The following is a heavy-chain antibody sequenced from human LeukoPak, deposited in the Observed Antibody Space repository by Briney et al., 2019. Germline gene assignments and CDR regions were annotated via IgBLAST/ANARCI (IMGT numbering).Heavy chain of an antibody. D-gene: IGHD4-17*01. J-gene: IGHJ4*02. Sequence: GGSLRLSCTASGFTFSTSSMNWVRQAPGKGLEWVSYISSSSSAMQYADSVKGRFTISRDNVKNSLHLQMNSLRAEDTAVYYCARLSYGDYDYWGQGTLVTVSS. CDR1: GFTFSTSS. CDR2: ISSSSSAM. V-gene: IGHV3-48*01. CDR3: ARLSYGDYDY.